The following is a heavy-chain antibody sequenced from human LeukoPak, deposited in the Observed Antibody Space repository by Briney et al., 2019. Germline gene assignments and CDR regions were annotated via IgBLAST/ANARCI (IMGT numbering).Heavy chain of an antibody. D-gene: IGHD6-19*01. J-gene: IGHJ6*02. CDR3: ARYSSGWYGGGYYYYGMDV. Sequence: SGTLSLTCAVSGGSISSSNWWSWVRQPPGKGLEWIGEIYHSGSTHYNPSLKSRVTISVDKSKNHFSLKLSSVTAADTAVYYCARYSSGWYGGGYYYYGMDVWGQGTTVTVSS. CDR2: IYHSGST. CDR1: GGSISSSNW. V-gene: IGHV4-4*02.